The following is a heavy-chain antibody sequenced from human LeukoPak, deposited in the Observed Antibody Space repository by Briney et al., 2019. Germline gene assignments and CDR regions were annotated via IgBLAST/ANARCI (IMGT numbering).Heavy chain of an antibody. Sequence: GGSLRLSCAASGFTFSSYWMHWVRQAPGKGLVWVSRIKTDGSTNYADSVKGRFTISRDNAKNTVSLQMNSLRAEDTGVYYCARAPSEIGGYYPEYFRHWGQGTLVTVSS. CDR1: GFTFSSYW. J-gene: IGHJ1*01. D-gene: IGHD3-22*01. V-gene: IGHV3-74*01. CDR3: ARAPSEIGGYYPEYFRH. CDR2: IKTDGST.